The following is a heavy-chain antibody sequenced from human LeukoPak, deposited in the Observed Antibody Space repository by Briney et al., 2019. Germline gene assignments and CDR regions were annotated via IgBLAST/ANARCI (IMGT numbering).Heavy chain of an antibody. J-gene: IGHJ6*02. D-gene: IGHD3-10*01. Sequence: ASVKVSCKASGYTFTSYDINWVRQATGQGLEWMGWMNPNSGNTGYAQKFQGRVTMTRNTSISTAYMELSSLRSENTAVYYCARSGTPGYYYYGMDVWGQGTTVTVSS. CDR3: ARSGTPGYYYYGMDV. V-gene: IGHV1-8*01. CDR1: GYTFTSYD. CDR2: MNPNSGNT.